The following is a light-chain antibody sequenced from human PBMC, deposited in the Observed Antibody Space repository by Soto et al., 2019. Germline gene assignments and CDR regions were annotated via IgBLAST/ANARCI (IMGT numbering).Light chain of an antibody. V-gene: IGKV2-30*01. Sequence: DVVMTQSPLSLPVTLGQPASISCRSSRSLVYSDGNAYWNWFQQRPAQSPRRLIYKASNRNSGVADRFSGSGAGTDFTLQISRVEAEDAGVYYCMQATPWPPTFGRGTRVQIK. CDR1: RSLVYSDGNAY. CDR3: MQATPWPPT. J-gene: IGKJ1*01. CDR2: KAS.